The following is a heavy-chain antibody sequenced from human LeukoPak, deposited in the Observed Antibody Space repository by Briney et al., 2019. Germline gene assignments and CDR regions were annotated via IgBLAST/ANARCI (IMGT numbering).Heavy chain of an antibody. J-gene: IGHJ4*02. V-gene: IGHV3-74*01. CDR2: INSDGGST. D-gene: IGHD6-13*01. CDR1: GFTFSRYY. Sequence: GGSLRLSRAASGFTFSRYYMHWVRQAPGKGLVWVSRINSDGGSTTYADSVKGRFTISRDNAKNTLYLQMNSLKVEDTAVYYCTRVFVGDEYSSSGYWGQGTLVTVSS. CDR3: TRVFVGDEYSSSGY.